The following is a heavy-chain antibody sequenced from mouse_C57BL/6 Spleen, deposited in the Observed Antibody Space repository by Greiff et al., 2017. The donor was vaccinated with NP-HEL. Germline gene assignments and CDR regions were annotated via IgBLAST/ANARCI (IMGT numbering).Heavy chain of an antibody. CDR3: ARRGSSNYFDY. Sequence: QVQLQQPGPELVKPGASVKISCKASGYAFSSSWMNWVKQRPGKGLEWIGRIYPGDGDTNYNGKFKGKATLTADKSSSTAYMQLSSLTSEDSAVYFCARRGSSNYFDYWGQGTTLTVSS. CDR1: GYAFSSSW. D-gene: IGHD1-1*01. CDR2: IYPGDGDT. J-gene: IGHJ2*01. V-gene: IGHV1-82*01.